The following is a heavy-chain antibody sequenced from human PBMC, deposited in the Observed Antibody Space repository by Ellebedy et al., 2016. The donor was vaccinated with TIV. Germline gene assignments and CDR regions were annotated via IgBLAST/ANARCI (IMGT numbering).Heavy chain of an antibody. CDR2: IRGSGGST. CDR1: GFTFSSYA. CDR3: ATDRVVIALYYYYYGMDV. Sequence: GESLKISCAASGFTFSSYAMSWVRQAPGKGLERVSAIRGSGGSTYYADSVKGRFTISRDNSKNTLYLQMNSLRAEDTALYYSATDRVVIALYYYYYGMDVWGQGTTVTVSS. V-gene: IGHV3-23*01. J-gene: IGHJ6*02. D-gene: IGHD3-3*01.